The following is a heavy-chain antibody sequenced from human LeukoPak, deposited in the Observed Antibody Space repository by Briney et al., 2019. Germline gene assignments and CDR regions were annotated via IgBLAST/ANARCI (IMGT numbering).Heavy chain of an antibody. D-gene: IGHD3-10*01. CDR3: ARALVRGVIRGYDAFDI. J-gene: IGHJ3*02. Sequence: ASVKVSCKASGYTFTGYYMHWVRQAPGQGLEWMGWINPNSGGTNYAQEFQGRVTMTRDTSISTAYMELSRLRSDDTAVYYCARALVRGVIRGYDAFDIWGQGTMVTVSS. CDR1: GYTFTGYY. CDR2: INPNSGGT. V-gene: IGHV1-2*02.